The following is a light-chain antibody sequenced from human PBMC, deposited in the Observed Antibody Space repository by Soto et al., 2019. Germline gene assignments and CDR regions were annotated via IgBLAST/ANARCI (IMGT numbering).Light chain of an antibody. J-gene: IGLJ1*01. CDR1: SSDVGGYNY. V-gene: IGLV2-14*01. CDR3: RSYTSRSTLSV. CDR2: EVT. Sequence: QSVLTQPASGSGSPGQSITISGAGTSSDVGGYNYVCWYKQHPGKAPQLMIYEVTNRPSGVSDRFSGSKSGNTASLTSSGLQAEDEADYYCRSYTSRSTLSVCATGTKANVL.